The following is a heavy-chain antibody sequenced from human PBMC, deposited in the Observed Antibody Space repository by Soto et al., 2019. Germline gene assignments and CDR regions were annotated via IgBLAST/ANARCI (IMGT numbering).Heavy chain of an antibody. CDR1: GYTFTGYY. J-gene: IGHJ4*02. CDR3: ARDGVRNSSGWYRL. Sequence: GASVKVSCKASGYTFTGYYMHWVRQAPGQGLEWMGWINPNSGGTNYAQKFQGRVTMTRDTSISTAYMELSRLRSDDTAVYYCARDGVRNSSGWYRLWGQGTLVTVSS. V-gene: IGHV1-2*02. D-gene: IGHD6-19*01. CDR2: INPNSGGT.